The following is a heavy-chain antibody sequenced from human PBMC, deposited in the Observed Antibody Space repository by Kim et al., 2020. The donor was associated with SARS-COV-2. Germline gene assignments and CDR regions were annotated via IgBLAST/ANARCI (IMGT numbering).Heavy chain of an antibody. D-gene: IGHD7-27*01. J-gene: IGHJ4*02. CDR3: ARENHWARDF. CDR1: GFSVESYW. Sequence: GGSLRLSCEASGFSVESYWMSWVRQRPGKGLEWVANIKPDGSQKNFVASVKGRFTISKDTAKNSVFLQMNGLRSEDTAVYFCARENHWARDFWGQGTLVTVAS. CDR2: IKPDGSQK. V-gene: IGHV3-7*01.